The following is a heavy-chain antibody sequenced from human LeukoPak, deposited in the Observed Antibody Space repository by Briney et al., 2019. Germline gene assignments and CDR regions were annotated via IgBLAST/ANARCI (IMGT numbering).Heavy chain of an antibody. CDR1: GFTFSSYA. V-gene: IGHV3-21*01. CDR2: ISSSSSYI. J-gene: IGHJ4*02. CDR3: ARLKANGIDY. Sequence: GGSLRLSCAASGFTFSSYAMSWVRQAPGKGLEWVSSISSSSSYIYYADSVKGRFTISRDNAKNSLYLQMNSLRAEDTAVYYCARLKANGIDYWGQGTLVTVSS. D-gene: IGHD4/OR15-4a*01.